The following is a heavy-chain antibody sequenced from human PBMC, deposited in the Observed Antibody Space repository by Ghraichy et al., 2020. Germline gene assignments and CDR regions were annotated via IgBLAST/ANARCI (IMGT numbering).Heavy chain of an antibody. CDR3: ARSGGSGSLRRYYFDY. CDR1: GGSFSGYY. J-gene: IGHJ4*02. Sequence: SQTLSLTCAVYGGSFSGYYWSWIRQPPGKGLEWIGEINHGGSTNYNPSLKSRVTISVDTSKNQFSLKLSSVTAADTAVYYCARSGGSGSLRRYYFDYWGQGTLVTVSS. D-gene: IGHD3-10*01. CDR2: INHGGST. V-gene: IGHV4-34*01.